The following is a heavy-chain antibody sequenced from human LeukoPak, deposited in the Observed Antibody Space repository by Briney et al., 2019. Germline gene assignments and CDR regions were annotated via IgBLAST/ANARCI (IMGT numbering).Heavy chain of an antibody. D-gene: IGHD3-22*01. Sequence: ASVKVSCKASGYTFTSYYMHWVRQAPGQGLEWMGIINPSGGSTSYAQKFQGRVTMTRDTSTSTVYMELSSLRSEDTAVYYCARGHTTYYYDSSGYYYPWGQGTLVTVSS. CDR3: ARGHTTYYYDSSGYYYP. V-gene: IGHV1-46*01. CDR1: GYTFTSYY. J-gene: IGHJ5*02. CDR2: INPSGGST.